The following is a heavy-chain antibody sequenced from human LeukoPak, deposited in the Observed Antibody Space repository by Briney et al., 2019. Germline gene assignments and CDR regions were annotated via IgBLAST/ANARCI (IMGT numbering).Heavy chain of an antibody. Sequence: ASVKVSCKASGYTFNSYYMHWVRQAPGQGLEWMGIINPSGDFTSYAQKFQGRVTMTRDMSTSTVYMELSSLRSEDTAVYYCASSLINTKVDSWGQGPLATVP. CDR2: INPSGDFT. CDR1: GYTFNSYY. J-gene: IGHJ4*02. CDR3: ASSLINTKVDS. D-gene: IGHD3-22*01. V-gene: IGHV1-46*02.